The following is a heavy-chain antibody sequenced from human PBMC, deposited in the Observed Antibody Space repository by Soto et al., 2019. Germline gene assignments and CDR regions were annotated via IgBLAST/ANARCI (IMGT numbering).Heavy chain of an antibody. J-gene: IGHJ4*02. Sequence: GGSLRLSCAASGFTFSTYAMTWVRQAPRRGLEWVSTILHDETPFYTDSVKGRFTISRDNVRGTLYLQMNGLRVEDAALYFCAKDLFPTSGQRFFFESWGQGSLVTVSS. CDR3: AKDLFPTSGQRFFFES. CDR2: ILHDETP. D-gene: IGHD2-21*01. V-gene: IGHV3-23*01. CDR1: GFTFSTYA.